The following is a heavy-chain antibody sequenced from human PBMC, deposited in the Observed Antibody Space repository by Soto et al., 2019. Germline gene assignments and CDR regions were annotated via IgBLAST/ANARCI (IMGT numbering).Heavy chain of an antibody. V-gene: IGHV1-24*01. CDR3: ATKGRWYVGYYYYGMDV. D-gene: IGHD6-13*01. CDR2: FDPEDGET. Sequence: ASVKVSCKVSGYTLTEFSMHWVRQAPGKGLEWMGGFDPEDGETIYAQKFQGRVTMTEDTSTDTAYMELSSLRSEDTAVYYCATKGRWYVGYYYYGMDVWGQGTTVTVS. CDR1: GYTLTEFS. J-gene: IGHJ6*02.